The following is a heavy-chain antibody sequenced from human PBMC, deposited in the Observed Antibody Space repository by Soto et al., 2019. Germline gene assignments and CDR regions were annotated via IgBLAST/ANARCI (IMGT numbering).Heavy chain of an antibody. J-gene: IGHJ4*02. CDR1: GGTFSSYA. Sequence: QVQLVQSGAEVKKPGSSVKVSCNASGGTFSSYAISWVRQAPGQGLEWMGGIIPIFGTANYAQKFQGRVTITADESTSTAYMELSSLRSEDTAVYYCAYSYSGSQQYYFDYWGQGTLVTVSS. CDR3: AYSYSGSQQYYFDY. V-gene: IGHV1-69*01. D-gene: IGHD1-26*01. CDR2: IIPIFGTA.